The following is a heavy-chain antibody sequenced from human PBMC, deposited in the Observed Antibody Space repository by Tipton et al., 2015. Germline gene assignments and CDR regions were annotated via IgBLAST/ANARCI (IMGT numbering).Heavy chain of an antibody. Sequence: LRLSCNVSGGSTSSYYWSWIRQPPGKGLEWIGYTRYSGSTKYNPSLQSRVTISLDTSKNQFSLKLTSVTAADTAIYYCARDILPNWFDPWGQGILVTVSS. D-gene: IGHD2-21*01. CDR2: TRYSGST. CDR3: ARDILPNWFDP. CDR1: GGSTSSYY. J-gene: IGHJ5*02. V-gene: IGHV4-59*01.